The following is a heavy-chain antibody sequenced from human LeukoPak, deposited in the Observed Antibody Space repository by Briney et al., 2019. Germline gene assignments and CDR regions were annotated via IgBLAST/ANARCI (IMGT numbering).Heavy chain of an antibody. V-gene: IGHV3-53*01. CDR1: GFTFSSYG. Sequence: GRSLRLSCAASGFTFSSYGMHWVRQAPGKGLEWVSVIYSGGSTYYADSVKGRFTISRDNSKNTLYLQMNSLRAEDTAVYYCARDGNYYDSSGYYYWGQGTLVTVSS. CDR2: IYSGGST. J-gene: IGHJ4*02. CDR3: ARDGNYYDSSGYYY. D-gene: IGHD3-22*01.